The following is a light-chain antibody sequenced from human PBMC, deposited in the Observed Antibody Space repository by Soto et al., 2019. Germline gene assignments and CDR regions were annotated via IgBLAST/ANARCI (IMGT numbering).Light chain of an antibody. CDR1: QSISSNY. CDR2: GAS. Sequence: EIGLTQSPGTLSLSPGERATLSCRTSQSISSNYLAWYQQKPGQAPRLLIYGASIRATGIPDRFSGSGSGTDFTLTISSLEPEDFAVYYCQQYGCSPRTFGQGTKVEIK. J-gene: IGKJ1*01. V-gene: IGKV3-20*01. CDR3: QQYGCSPRT.